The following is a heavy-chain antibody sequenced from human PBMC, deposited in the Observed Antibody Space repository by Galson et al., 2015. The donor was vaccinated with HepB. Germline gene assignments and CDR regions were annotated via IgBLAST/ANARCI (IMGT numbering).Heavy chain of an antibody. Sequence: SLRLSCAASGFTFSSYWMHWVRQAPGKGLVWVSHINSDGSSTSYADSVKGRFTISRDNAKNTLYLQMNSLRAEDTAVYYCARGLDWTLLCWGQGTLVTVSS. V-gene: IGHV3-74*01. CDR3: ARGLDWTLLC. D-gene: IGHD1-1*01. CDR1: GFTFSSYW. CDR2: INSDGSST. J-gene: IGHJ4*02.